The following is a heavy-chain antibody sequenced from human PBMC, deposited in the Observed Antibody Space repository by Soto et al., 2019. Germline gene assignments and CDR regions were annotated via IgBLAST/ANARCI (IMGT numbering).Heavy chain of an antibody. V-gene: IGHV4-59*08. CDR1: GGSISSYY. CDR3: ARRYSCGFDY. Sequence: QVQLQESGPGLVKPSETLSLTCTVSGGSISSYYWSWIRQPPGKGLVWIGYIFYSGSTNYNPSLTRRATITVDTPKNQFPLKLSYVTAADPAVYYCARRYSCGFDYWGQGTLVTVSS. CDR2: IFYSGST. D-gene: IGHD6-19*01. J-gene: IGHJ4*02.